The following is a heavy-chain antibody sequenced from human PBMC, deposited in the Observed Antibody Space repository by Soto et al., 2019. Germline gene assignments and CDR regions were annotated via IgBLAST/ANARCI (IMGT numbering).Heavy chain of an antibody. V-gene: IGHV3-30-3*01. CDR2: ISYDGSNK. CDR3: ARERGYCSSTSCYTNYYFDY. CDR1: GFTFSSYA. Sequence: PGGSLRLSCAASGFTFSSYAMHWVRQAPGKGLEWVAVISYDGSNKYYADSVKGRFTISRDNSKNTLYLQMNSLRAEDTAVYYCARERGYCSSTSCYTNYYFDYWGQGTLVTVSS. J-gene: IGHJ4*02. D-gene: IGHD2-2*02.